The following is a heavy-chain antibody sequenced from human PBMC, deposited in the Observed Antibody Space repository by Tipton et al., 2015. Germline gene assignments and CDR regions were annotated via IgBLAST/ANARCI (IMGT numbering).Heavy chain of an antibody. CDR3: GNDEGTATGY. V-gene: IGHV3-15*01. CDR2: ITSKTNGGTA. J-gene: IGHJ4*02. CDR1: GFTFSNAW. D-gene: IGHD1-1*01. Sequence: SLRLSCAASGFTFSNAWVSWVRQAPGKGLEWVGRITSKTNGGTAEYAAPVKGRFTISRDDSENILYLQMNSLKTEDTAVYYCGNDEGTATGYWGQGTQVTVSS.